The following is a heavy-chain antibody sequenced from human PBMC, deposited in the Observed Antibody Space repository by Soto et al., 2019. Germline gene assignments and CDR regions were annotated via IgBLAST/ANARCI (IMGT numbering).Heavy chain of an antibody. CDR2: ISAYNGNT. D-gene: IGHD3-10*01. CDR1: GYTFTSYG. Sequence: ASVKVSCKASGYTFTSYGISWVRQAPGQGLEWMGWISAYNGNTNYAQKLQGRVTMTTDTSTSTAYMELRSLRSDDTALYYCARKDLYGSGSYYSYGMDVWGQGTTVTVSS. V-gene: IGHV1-18*01. CDR3: ARKDLYGSGSYYSYGMDV. J-gene: IGHJ6*02.